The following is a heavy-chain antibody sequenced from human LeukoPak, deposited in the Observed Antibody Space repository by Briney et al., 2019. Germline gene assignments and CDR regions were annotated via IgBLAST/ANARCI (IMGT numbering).Heavy chain of an antibody. Sequence: GGSLRLSCAASGFTFSSYAMSWVRQAPGKGLEWVSAISGSGGSTYYADSVKGRFTISRDNSKNTLYLQMDSLRAEDTAVYYCAKDHGGLSSGWPYYFDYWGQGTLVTVSS. J-gene: IGHJ4*02. CDR1: GFTFSSYA. CDR3: AKDHGGLSSGWPYYFDY. V-gene: IGHV3-23*01. CDR2: ISGSGGST. D-gene: IGHD6-19*01.